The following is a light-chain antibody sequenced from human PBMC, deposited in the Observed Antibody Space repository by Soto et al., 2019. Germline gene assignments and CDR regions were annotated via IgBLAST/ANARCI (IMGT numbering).Light chain of an antibody. CDR1: QSLSSNY. CDR2: GAS. Sequence: EIILTQSPDTLSLSPGERATLSCRASQSLSSNYLAWYQQRPGQAPRLLIYGASTRATGIPDRFSGSGSGTDFTLTISRLEPEDFAVYYCQQYGNSPITFGQGTRLEIK. CDR3: QQYGNSPIT. J-gene: IGKJ5*01. V-gene: IGKV3-20*01.